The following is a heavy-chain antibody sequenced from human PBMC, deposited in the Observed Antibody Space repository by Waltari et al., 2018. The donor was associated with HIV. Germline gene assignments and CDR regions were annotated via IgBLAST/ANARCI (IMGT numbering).Heavy chain of an antibody. CDR3: ARDGGYSGYDYGILVD. J-gene: IGHJ4*02. D-gene: IGHD5-12*01. Sequence: EVQLVETGGGLIQPGGSLRLSCAASGFTVSSNYMSWVRQAPGKGLEWGSVIDSGGSPYYADSVKGRFTISRDNSKNTLYLQMNSLRAEDTAVYYCARDGGYSGYDYGILVDWGQGTLVTVSS. V-gene: IGHV3-53*02. CDR1: GFTVSSNY. CDR2: IDSGGSP.